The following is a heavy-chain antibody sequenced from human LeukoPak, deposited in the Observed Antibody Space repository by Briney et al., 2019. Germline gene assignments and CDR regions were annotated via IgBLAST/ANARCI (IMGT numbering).Heavy chain of an antibody. J-gene: IGHJ4*02. V-gene: IGHV1-18*01. D-gene: IGHD3-3*01. CDR2: ISAYNGNT. CDR3: ARDSTIFGVVITTGIDDH. CDR1: GYTFTSYG. Sequence: ASVKVSCKASGYTFTSYGISWVRQAPGQGLEWMGWISAYNGNTNYAQKLQGRVTMTTDTSTSTAYMELRSLRSDDTAVYYCARDSTIFGVVITTGIDDHWGQGTLVTVFS.